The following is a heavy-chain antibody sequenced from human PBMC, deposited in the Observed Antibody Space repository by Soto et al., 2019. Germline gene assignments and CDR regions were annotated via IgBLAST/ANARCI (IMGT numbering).Heavy chain of an antibody. J-gene: IGHJ4*02. Sequence: QVQLQESGPGLVKPSQTLSLSCTVSGGSISSGSYYWSWIRQHPGKGLEWMGYIYYSGSTYYNPSLTSRATISVDTSKHQFSLKLSSVTAADTAVYSCARGSWSFYYFDYWGQGTLVTVSS. D-gene: IGHD3-10*01. CDR2: IYYSGST. V-gene: IGHV4-31*03. CDR3: ARGSWSFYYFDY. CDR1: GGSISSGSYY.